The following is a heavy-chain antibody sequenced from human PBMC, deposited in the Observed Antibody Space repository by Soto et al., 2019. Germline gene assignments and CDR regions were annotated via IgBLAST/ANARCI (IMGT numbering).Heavy chain of an antibody. D-gene: IGHD3-22*01. Sequence: QVHLVESGGGLVEPGGSLRLSCEASGFTFNDYAMYWVRQAPGQGLEWVAMISSDGHHQFYVDNLRGRFTVSRDNSKNTLFLQINSLRPEETAVYYWSRGTYYPQSSVLHADYWGPGTVVNVS. CDR1: GFTFNDYA. J-gene: IGHJ4*02. CDR2: ISSDGHHQ. V-gene: IGHV3-30*03. CDR3: SRGTYYPQSSVLHADY.